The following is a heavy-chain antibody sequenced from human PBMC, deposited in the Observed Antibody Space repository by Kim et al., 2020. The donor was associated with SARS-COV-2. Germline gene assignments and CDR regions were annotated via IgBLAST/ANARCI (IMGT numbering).Heavy chain of an antibody. CDR1: GFTFSNYW. CDR2: IKFDDSEK. V-gene: IGHV3-7*01. D-gene: IGHD3-16*01. Sequence: GGSLRLSCAASGFTFSNYWMTWVRQAPRKGLEWVANIKFDDSEKNYVDSVKGRFTISRNNAMNSLYLHMNDLRAEDTAVYYCVKWGCPPINCLGGFDDWGRGTLVTVSS. CDR3: VKWGCPPINCLGGFDD. J-gene: IGHJ4*02.